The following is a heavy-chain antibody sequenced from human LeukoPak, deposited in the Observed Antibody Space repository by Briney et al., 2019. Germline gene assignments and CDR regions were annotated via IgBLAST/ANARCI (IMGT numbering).Heavy chain of an antibody. V-gene: IGHV1-2*02. CDR3: ARDHFCSSTSCYRYYYYDMDV. D-gene: IGHD2-2*01. Sequence: APVKVSCKASGYTFTGYYMHWVRQAPGQGLEWMGWINPNSGGTNYAQKFQGRVTMTRDTSISTAYMELSRLRSDDTAVYYCARDHFCSSTSCYRYYYYDMDVWGQGTTVTVSS. CDR1: GYTFTGYY. J-gene: IGHJ6*02. CDR2: INPNSGGT.